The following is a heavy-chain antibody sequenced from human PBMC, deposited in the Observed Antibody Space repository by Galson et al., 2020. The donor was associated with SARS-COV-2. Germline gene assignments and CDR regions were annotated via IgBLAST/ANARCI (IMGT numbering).Heavy chain of an antibody. CDR1: GFTFTKYA. Sequence: GGSLRLSCAGSGFTFTKYAMTWVRQAPGKGLEWVSHISGIGSTYYADSVKGRFTISRDTSKKMVYLQMSSLRAEDTAVYYCARVYYDILTGFDPWGQGTLVTVSS. CDR3: ARVYYDILTGFDP. J-gene: IGHJ5*02. D-gene: IGHD3-9*01. CDR2: ISGIGST. V-gene: IGHV3-23*01.